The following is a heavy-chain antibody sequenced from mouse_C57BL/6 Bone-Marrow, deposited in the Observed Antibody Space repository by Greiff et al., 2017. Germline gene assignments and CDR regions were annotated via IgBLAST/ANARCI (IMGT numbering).Heavy chain of an antibody. J-gene: IGHJ1*03. V-gene: IGHV3-5*01. D-gene: IGHD1-1*01. CDR3: ARGLYGTWYFDV. CDR2: IYYSGTI. CDR1: GISITTGNYR. Sequence: EVKVEESGPGLVKPSQTVFLTCTVTGISITTGNYRWSWIRQFPGNKLEWIGYIYYSGTITYNPSLTSRTTITRDTPKNQFFLEMNSLTAEDTATYYCARGLYGTWYFDVWGTGTTVTVSS.